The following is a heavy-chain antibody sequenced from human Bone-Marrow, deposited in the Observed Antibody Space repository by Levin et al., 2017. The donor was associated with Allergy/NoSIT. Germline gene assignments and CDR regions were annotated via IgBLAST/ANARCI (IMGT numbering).Heavy chain of an antibody. V-gene: IGHV3-30-3*01. Sequence: GGSLRLSCAASEFILSDYAMHWVRQAPGKGLEWVAFISYDESEKYYADSVKGRFTISRDDSKNTLYLQMNSLRAEDTAVYYCVRDGGYYYGSETYYKYPYTFDIWGQGTMVTVSS. CDR3: VRDGGYYYGSETYYKYPYTFDI. D-gene: IGHD3-10*01. CDR1: EFILSDYA. CDR2: ISYDESEK. J-gene: IGHJ3*02.